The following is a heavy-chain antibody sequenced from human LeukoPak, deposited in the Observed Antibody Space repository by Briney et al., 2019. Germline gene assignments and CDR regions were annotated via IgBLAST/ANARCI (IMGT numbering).Heavy chain of an antibody. CDR1: GFTFSSYA. Sequence: PGGSLRLSCAASGFTFSSYAMSWVRQAPGKGLEWVSAISGSGGSTYYADSVKGRFTISRDNSKNTLYLQMDSLRAEDTAVYYCANWGWASSSGYWGQGTLVTVSS. CDR3: ANWGWASSSGY. D-gene: IGHD6-6*01. J-gene: IGHJ4*02. V-gene: IGHV3-23*01. CDR2: ISGSGGST.